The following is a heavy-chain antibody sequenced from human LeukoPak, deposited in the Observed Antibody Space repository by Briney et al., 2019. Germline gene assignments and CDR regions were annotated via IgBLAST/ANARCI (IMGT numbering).Heavy chain of an antibody. CDR1: GYTFTGYY. Sequence: KPGASVNVSCKASGYTFTGYYMHWVRQAPGQGLEWMGWINPNSGGTNYAQKFQGRVTMTRDTSISTAYMELSRLRSDDTAVYYCARDINRGYDRDRYLDLSGRGTLVTVSS. D-gene: IGHD5-12*01. J-gene: IGHJ2*01. CDR2: INPNSGGT. V-gene: IGHV1-2*02. CDR3: ARDINRGYDRDRYLDL.